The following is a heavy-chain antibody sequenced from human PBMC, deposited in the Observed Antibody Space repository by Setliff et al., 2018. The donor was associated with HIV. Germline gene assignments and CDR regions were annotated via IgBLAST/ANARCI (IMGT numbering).Heavy chain of an antibody. Sequence: SETLSLTCTVSGGSVGSSSYYWAWIRQPPGKGLEWIGSIYYTGNTKYNPSLKSRVTISVDTSKRQFSLKLSSVTAADTAVYYCARALGYYYDSSGYVDYWGQGTLVTVS. V-gene: IGHV4-39*07. CDR3: ARALGYYYDSSGYVDY. CDR1: GGSVGSSSYY. J-gene: IGHJ4*02. D-gene: IGHD3-22*01. CDR2: IYYTGNT.